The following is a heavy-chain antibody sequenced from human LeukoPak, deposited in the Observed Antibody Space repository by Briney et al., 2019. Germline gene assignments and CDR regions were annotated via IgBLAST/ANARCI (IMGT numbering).Heavy chain of an antibody. CDR2: ISSSSSYI. V-gene: IGHV3-21*01. Sequence: GGSLRLSCAASGFTFSSYSMNWVRQAPGKGLEWVSSISSSSSYIYYADSVKGRFTISRDNAKNSLYLQMNSLRAEDTAVYYCAREGIAAAGYDYWGQGTLVTVSS. J-gene: IGHJ4*02. D-gene: IGHD6-13*01. CDR1: GFTFSSYS. CDR3: AREGIAAAGYDY.